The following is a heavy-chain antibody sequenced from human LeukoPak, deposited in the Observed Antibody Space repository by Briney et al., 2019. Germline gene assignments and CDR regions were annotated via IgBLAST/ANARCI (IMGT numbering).Heavy chain of an antibody. D-gene: IGHD3-22*01. Sequence: SETLSLTCTVSGGSISSYYWSWIRQPAGKGLEWIGRIYTSGSTNYNPSLKSRVTISVDTSKNQFSLKLSSVTAADTAVYYCARALDNYYDSSGYFERLTYYFDYWGQGTLVTVSS. J-gene: IGHJ4*02. CDR3: ARALDNYYDSSGYFERLTYYFDY. CDR2: IYTSGST. V-gene: IGHV4-4*07. CDR1: GGSISSYY.